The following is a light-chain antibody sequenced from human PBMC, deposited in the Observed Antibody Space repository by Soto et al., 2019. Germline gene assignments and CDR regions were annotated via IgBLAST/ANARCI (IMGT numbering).Light chain of an antibody. CDR1: QSISTY. CDR2: TAS. J-gene: IGKJ1*01. Sequence: DIQMTQSASSLSASVGDRVTITCRASQSISTYLNWYQQKPGKAPNLLIYTASSLQTGVPSRFSGSGSGTDFTLTISSLQPEDFATYFCQQSYSRPRTFGQGTKV. V-gene: IGKV1-39*01. CDR3: QQSYSRPRT.